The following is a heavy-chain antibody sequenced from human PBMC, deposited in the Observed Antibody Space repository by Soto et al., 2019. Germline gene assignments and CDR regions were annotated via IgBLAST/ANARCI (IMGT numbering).Heavy chain of an antibody. Sequence: PLQTLSVTCSVAGASISNSSDFWGWISQAPGKGLEWIGNVYQSGTTRLNPSLKSRVSIFVDRSKNQFSLELNSATAADRAVYYCARQPESTSYFDYWGQGILVTVSS. CDR1: GASISNSSDF. V-gene: IGHV4-39*01. D-gene: IGHD2-2*01. CDR3: ARQPESTSYFDY. J-gene: IGHJ4*02. CDR2: VYQSGTT.